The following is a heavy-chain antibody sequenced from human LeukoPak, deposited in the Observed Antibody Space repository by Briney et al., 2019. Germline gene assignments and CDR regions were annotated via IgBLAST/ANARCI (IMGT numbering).Heavy chain of an antibody. Sequence: SETLSLTCTVSGGSISSSSYYWGWIRQPPGKGLEWIGSIYYSGSTYYNPSLKSRVTISVDTSKNQFSLKLSSVTAADTAVYYCARDPTTQTFDYWGQGTLVTVSS. J-gene: IGHJ4*02. CDR1: GGSISSSSYY. V-gene: IGHV4-39*02. CDR3: ARDPTTQTFDY. D-gene: IGHD4-11*01. CDR2: IYYSGST.